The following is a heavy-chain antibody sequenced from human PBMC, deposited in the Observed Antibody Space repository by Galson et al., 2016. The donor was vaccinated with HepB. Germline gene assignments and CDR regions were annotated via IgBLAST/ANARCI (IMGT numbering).Heavy chain of an antibody. CDR1: GITLSSYW. D-gene: IGHD5-12*01. J-gene: IGHJ3*02. V-gene: IGHV3-7*03. CDR2: IKPDGGEK. Sequence: SLRLSCAASGITLSSYWMSWVRQAPGKGLEWVANIKPDGGEKNYVDSVKGRFTISRDNDQNSLYLQMSSLRAEDTAVYYCASYRDINSGYSRDAFDIWGQGTMVTVSS. CDR3: ASYRDINSGYSRDAFDI.